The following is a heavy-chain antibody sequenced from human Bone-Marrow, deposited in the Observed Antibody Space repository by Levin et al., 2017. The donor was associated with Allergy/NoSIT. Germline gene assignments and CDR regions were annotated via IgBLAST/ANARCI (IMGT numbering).Heavy chain of an antibody. CDR3: ARNQRGDILTGYYLEEVFVY. CDR2: IKQDGSEK. CDR1: GFTFSSYW. J-gene: IGHJ4*02. Sequence: GGSLRLSCAASGFTFSSYWMSWVRQAPGKGLEWVANIKQDGSEKYYVDSVKGRFTISRDNAKNSLYLQMNSLRAEDTAVYYCARNQRGDILTGYYLEEVFVYWGQGTLVTVSS. D-gene: IGHD3-9*01. V-gene: IGHV3-7*01.